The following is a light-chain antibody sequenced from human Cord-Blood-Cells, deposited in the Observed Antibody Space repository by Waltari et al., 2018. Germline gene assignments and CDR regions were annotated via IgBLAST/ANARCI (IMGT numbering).Light chain of an antibody. CDR1: KLGDKY. CDR2: QYS. J-gene: IGLJ2*01. Sequence: SYELTQPPSVSVSPGQTASITSSGDKLGDKYACWYQQTPGQSPVLVIYQYSKRPSGIPERFSGSNSGNTATLTISGTQAMDEADYYCQAWDSSTVVFGGGTKLTVL. CDR3: QAWDSSTVV. V-gene: IGLV3-1*01.